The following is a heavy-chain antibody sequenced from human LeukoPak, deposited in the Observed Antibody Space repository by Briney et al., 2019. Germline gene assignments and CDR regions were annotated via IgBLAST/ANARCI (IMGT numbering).Heavy chain of an antibody. CDR1: GGSISSYY. J-gene: IGHJ4*02. D-gene: IGHD5-24*01. CDR2: IYYSGST. CDR3: ARVGRYGYNLEYFDY. Sequence: PSETLSLTCTLSGGSISSYYWSWIRHPPGKGLEWIGYIYYSGSTNYNPSLKSRVTISVDKSKTQFSLKLSSVPAADTAVYYCARVGRYGYNLEYFDYWGQGTLVTVSS. V-gene: IGHV4-59*01.